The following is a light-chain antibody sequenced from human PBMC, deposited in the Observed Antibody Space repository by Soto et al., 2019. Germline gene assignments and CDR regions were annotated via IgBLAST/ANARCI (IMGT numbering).Light chain of an antibody. V-gene: IGKV3-20*01. CDR1: QSVRSIF. CDR3: QQYGSSPPWT. Sequence: IVLRQSPGTLSLSRGEGATLSCRASQSVRSIFLAWYQQKPGQSPRLLIYGGSSRATGIPDRFSGGGSGTDFTLTISRLEPEDFAVYYCQQYGSSPPWTFGQGTKVDIK. J-gene: IGKJ1*01. CDR2: GGS.